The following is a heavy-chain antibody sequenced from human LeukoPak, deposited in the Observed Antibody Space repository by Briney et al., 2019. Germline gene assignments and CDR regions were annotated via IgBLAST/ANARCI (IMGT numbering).Heavy chain of an antibody. CDR3: ARDLGAAAARPFDY. D-gene: IGHD6-13*01. CDR1: GGSIGSYY. CDR2: IYYSGST. Sequence: PSETLSLTCTVSGGSIGSYYWGWIRQPPGKGLEWIGSIYYSGSTYYNPSLKSRVTISVDTSKNQFSLKLSSVTAADTAVYYCARDLGAAAARPFDYWGQGTLVTVSS. J-gene: IGHJ4*02. V-gene: IGHV4-39*07.